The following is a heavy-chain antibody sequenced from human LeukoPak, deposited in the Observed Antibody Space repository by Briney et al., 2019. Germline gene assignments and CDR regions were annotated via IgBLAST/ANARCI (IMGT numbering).Heavy chain of an antibody. CDR1: GYTFTSYG. D-gene: IGHD5-18*01. CDR3: AREDVLMAMAN. CDR2: ISAYNGNT. V-gene: IGHV1-18*01. J-gene: IGHJ4*02. Sequence: ASVKVSCKASGYTFTSYGISWVRQAPGQGLEWMGWISAYNGNTNYAQKFQGRVTITRDTSASTAYMELSSLRSEDTAVYYCAREDVLMAMANWGQGTLVTVSS.